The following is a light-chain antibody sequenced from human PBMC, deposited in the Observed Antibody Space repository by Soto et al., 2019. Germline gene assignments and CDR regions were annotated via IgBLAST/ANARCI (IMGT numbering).Light chain of an antibody. CDR3: QQYYDWPTIT. J-gene: IGKJ5*01. CDR2: GAS. V-gene: IGKV3-15*01. Sequence: EIVMTQSPATLSVPPGDRATLSCRASESVRSNLAWYQQKPGQAPRLLTYGASIRAADIPARFSGSGSGTEFTLTISTLQSQDFAIYYCQQYYDWPTITFGQGTRLE. CDR1: ESVRSN.